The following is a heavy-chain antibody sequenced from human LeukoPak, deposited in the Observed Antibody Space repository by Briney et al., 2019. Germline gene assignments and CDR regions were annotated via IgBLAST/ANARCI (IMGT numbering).Heavy chain of an antibody. CDR2: ISSSSSYI. Sequence: PGGSLRLSCAASGFTFSSYSMDWVRQAPGQGLEWVSSISSSSSYIYYADSVKGRFTISRDNAKNSLYLQMNSLGAEDTAVYYCAREFEQQLVPEFLRYYFDYWGQGTLVTVSS. D-gene: IGHD6-13*01. J-gene: IGHJ4*02. CDR3: AREFEQQLVPEFLRYYFDY. V-gene: IGHV3-21*01. CDR1: GFTFSSYS.